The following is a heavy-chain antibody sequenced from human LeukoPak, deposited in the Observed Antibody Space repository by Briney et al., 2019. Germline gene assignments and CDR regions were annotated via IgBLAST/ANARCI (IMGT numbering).Heavy chain of an antibody. D-gene: IGHD2-15*01. Sequence: SETLSLTCPLSAGSISSSSYYWGWIRQPPGKGLEWIGSIYYSGSTYYNPSFKSRVTISVDTSKNQFSLKLSSVTAADTAVYYCARLGYCSGGSCLDAFDIWGQGTMVTVSS. CDR2: IYYSGST. V-gene: IGHV4-39*01. J-gene: IGHJ3*02. CDR1: AGSISSSSYY. CDR3: ARLGYCSGGSCLDAFDI.